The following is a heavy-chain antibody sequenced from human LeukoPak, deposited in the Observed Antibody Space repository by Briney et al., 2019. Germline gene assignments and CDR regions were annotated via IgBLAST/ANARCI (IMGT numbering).Heavy chain of an antibody. CDR1: GFTFSSYG. CDR2: ISYDGSNK. D-gene: IGHD6-6*01. V-gene: IGHV3-30*03. J-gene: IGHJ4*02. CDR3: ARDGGEQLVGPFDY. Sequence: GGSLRLSCAASGFTFSSYGMHWVRQAPGKGLEWVAVISYDGSNKYYADSVKGRFTISRDNSTNTLYLQMNSLRAEDTAVYYCARDGGEQLVGPFDYWGQGTLVTVSS.